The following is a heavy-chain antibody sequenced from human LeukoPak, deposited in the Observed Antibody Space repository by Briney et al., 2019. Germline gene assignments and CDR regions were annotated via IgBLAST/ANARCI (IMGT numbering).Heavy chain of an antibody. CDR1: GGTFSSYA. CDR2: IIPIFGIA. D-gene: IGHD4-17*01. Sequence: SVKVSCKASGGTFSSYAINWVRQAPGQGLDWMGRIIPIFGIANYAQKFQGRVTINADKSTSTAYMELSRLRSEDTAVYYCAREGLRSFKWFDPWGQGTLVTVSS. J-gene: IGHJ5*02. CDR3: AREGLRSFKWFDP. V-gene: IGHV1-69*04.